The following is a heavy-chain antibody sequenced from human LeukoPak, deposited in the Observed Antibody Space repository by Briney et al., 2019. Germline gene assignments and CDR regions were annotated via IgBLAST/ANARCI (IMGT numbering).Heavy chain of an antibody. CDR3: AKDLDYYSSGSAFDY. D-gene: IGHD3-10*01. J-gene: IGHJ4*02. V-gene: IGHV4-34*01. Sequence: SGPLSFTRAVYGGSFSGYYWSGIRPPPGKGLDRLGEINHRGSTNYNPSLKSPVNISVDTYTHQFSIMLSSVTAADTAVYYCAKDLDYYSSGSAFDYWGPGTLVTVAS. CDR2: INHRGST. CDR1: GGSFSGYY.